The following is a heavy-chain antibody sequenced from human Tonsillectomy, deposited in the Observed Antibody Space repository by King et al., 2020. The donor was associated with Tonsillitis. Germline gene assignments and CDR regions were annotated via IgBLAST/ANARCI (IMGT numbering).Heavy chain of an antibody. Sequence: VQLEESGGGLVQPGGSLRLSCADSGFSVSSNYMSWVRQAPGTGLEWVSVIFGAGYTYYADSVKGRCTISRDISKNTLYLQINILRAEDTAVYYCARMHGGAFDLWGLGTMVTASS. CDR2: IFGAGYT. D-gene: IGHD4-23*01. CDR1: GFSVSSNY. CDR3: ARMHGGAFDL. V-gene: IGHV3-66*01. J-gene: IGHJ3*01.